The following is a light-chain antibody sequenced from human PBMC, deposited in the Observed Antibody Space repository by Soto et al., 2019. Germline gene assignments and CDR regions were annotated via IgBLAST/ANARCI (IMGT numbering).Light chain of an antibody. V-gene: IGLV1-44*01. CDR1: TSNIGTYT. Sequence: QSVLTQSPSVSGTPGQGVTISCSGGTSNIGTYTVNWYQQLPGTAPKVLIYGDNQRPSGVADRFSGSKSGTSASLAISGLQSGDEADYYCAAWDDSLNGVVFGGGTKVTVL. CDR2: GDN. CDR3: AAWDDSLNGVV. J-gene: IGLJ2*01.